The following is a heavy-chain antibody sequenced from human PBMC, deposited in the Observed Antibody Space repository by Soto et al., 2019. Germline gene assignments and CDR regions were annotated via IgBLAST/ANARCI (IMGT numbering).Heavy chain of an antibody. V-gene: IGHV4-39*01. J-gene: IGHJ4*02. CDR2: IYYSGST. Sequence: LSLTCTVSGGSISSSSYYWGWIRQPPGKGLEWIGSIYYSGSTYYNPSLKSRVTISVDTSKNQFSLKLSSVTAADTAVYYCARHHYYDSSGYLDYWGQGALVTVSS. CDR3: ARHHYYDSSGYLDY. D-gene: IGHD3-22*01. CDR1: GGSISSSSYY.